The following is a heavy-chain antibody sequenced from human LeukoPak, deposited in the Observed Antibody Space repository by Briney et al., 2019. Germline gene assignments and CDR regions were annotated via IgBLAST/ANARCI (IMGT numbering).Heavy chain of an antibody. CDR2: IIPIFGTA. Sequence: SVKVSCKASGGTFSSYAISWVRQAPGQGLEWMGGIIPIFGTANYAQKFQGRVTITTDESTSTAYMELSSLRSEDTAVYYCATGSGGRYYFDYWGQGTLVTVSS. J-gene: IGHJ4*02. CDR3: ATGSGGRYYFDY. V-gene: IGHV1-69*05. CDR1: GGTFSSYA. D-gene: IGHD1-14*01.